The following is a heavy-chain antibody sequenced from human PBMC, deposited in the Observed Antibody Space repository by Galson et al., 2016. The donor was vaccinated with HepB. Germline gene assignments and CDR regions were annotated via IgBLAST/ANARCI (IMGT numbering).Heavy chain of an antibody. Sequence: SLRLSCAASGFSFDDYGMDWVRQGPGKGLEWVAGISWNSVGVGYADSVKGRFTISRDNAKNSLHLQMNSRRVEDTALYYCATPGGSSDVFDIWGQGTMVTVSS. CDR2: ISWNSVGV. D-gene: IGHD6-6*01. V-gene: IGHV3-9*01. CDR1: GFSFDDYG. J-gene: IGHJ3*02. CDR3: ATPGGSSDVFDI.